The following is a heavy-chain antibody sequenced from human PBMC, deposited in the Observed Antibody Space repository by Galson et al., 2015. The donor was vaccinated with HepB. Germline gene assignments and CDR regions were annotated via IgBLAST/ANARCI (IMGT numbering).Heavy chain of an antibody. CDR2: LYSGGST. CDR1: GLIVRANS. Sequence: SLRLSCAVSGLIVRANSMRWVRQAPGKGLEWVSVLYSGGSTSYTDSVEGRFTISRDNSKNTLHLQMNRLRAEDTASDYCVAGVVISFYDYWGQGTLVTVSS. J-gene: IGHJ4*02. V-gene: IGHV3-53*01. CDR3: VAGVVISFYDY. D-gene: IGHD3-3*01.